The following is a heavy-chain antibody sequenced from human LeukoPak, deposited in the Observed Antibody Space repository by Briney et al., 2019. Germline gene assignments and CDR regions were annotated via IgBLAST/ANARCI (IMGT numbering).Heavy chain of an antibody. J-gene: IGHJ5*02. Sequence: PSETLSLTCTVSGGSISSYYWSWIRQPPGKGLEWIGYIYTSGSTNYTPSLKSRVTISVDTSKNQFSLKLSSVTAADTAVYYCARLQRWLQAQGSDPWGQGTLVTVSS. CDR1: GGSISSYY. V-gene: IGHV4-4*09. CDR2: IYTSGST. D-gene: IGHD5-24*01. CDR3: ARLQRWLQAQGSDP.